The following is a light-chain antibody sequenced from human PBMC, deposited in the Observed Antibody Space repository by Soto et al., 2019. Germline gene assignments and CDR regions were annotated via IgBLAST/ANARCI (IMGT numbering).Light chain of an antibody. Sequence: QSVLTQPPSASGTPGQGVTISFSGGRSNIGTNTVTWYQQLPGTAPKLLIYSNNQRPSGVPDRFSGSKSGTSASLAISGLQSEDEADYYCAAWDVSFVVFGGGTKLTVL. J-gene: IGLJ2*01. CDR3: AAWDVSFVV. V-gene: IGLV1-44*01. CDR1: RSNIGTNT. CDR2: SNN.